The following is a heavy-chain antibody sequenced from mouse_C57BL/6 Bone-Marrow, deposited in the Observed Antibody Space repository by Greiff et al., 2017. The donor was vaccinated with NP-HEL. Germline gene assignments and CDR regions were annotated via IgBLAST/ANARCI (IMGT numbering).Heavy chain of an antibody. CDR3: ARGFDYGSSYEAYFDV. CDR1: DSEVFPIAY. D-gene: IGHD1-1*01. CDR2: ILPSIGRT. Sequence: QVQLQQSGSELLMPFSSVKLSCKDFDSEVFPIAYMSWVRQKPGHGFEWIGGILPSIGRTIYGEKFEDKATLDADTLSNTAYLELNSLTSEDSAIYYCARGFDYGSSYEAYFDVWGTGTTVTVSS. J-gene: IGHJ1*03. V-gene: IGHV15-2*01.